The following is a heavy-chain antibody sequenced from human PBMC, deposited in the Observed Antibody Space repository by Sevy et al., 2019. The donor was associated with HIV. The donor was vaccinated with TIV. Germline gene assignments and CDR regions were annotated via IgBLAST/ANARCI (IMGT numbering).Heavy chain of an antibody. J-gene: IGHJ6*02. D-gene: IGHD3-10*01. CDR3: AKVYYYDSGTVIPRGMDV. CDR1: GFTFDNND. CDR2: ISGSGFST. Sequence: GGSLRLSCAASGFTFDNNDMYWVRQAPGKGLEWVSVISGSGFSTNYAGSVKGRFTISRDISKSTLYLQMNSLRAEDTAVYYCAKVYYYDSGTVIPRGMDVWGQGTTVTVSS. V-gene: IGHV3-23*01.